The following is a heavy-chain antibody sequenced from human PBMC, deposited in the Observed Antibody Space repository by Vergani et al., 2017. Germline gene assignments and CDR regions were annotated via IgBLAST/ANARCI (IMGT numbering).Heavy chain of an antibody. D-gene: IGHD1-26*01. J-gene: IGHJ3*02. CDR3: AKLNSGSYSDQFDI. Sequence: EVQLVESGGGLVQPGRSLRLSCAASGFTFDDYAMHWVRQAPGKGLEWVSGISWNSGSTGYADSVKGRFTISRDNAKNSLYLQMNSLRAEDTALYYCAKLNSGSYSDQFDIWGQGTMVTVSS. CDR2: ISWNSGST. CDR1: GFTFDDYA. V-gene: IGHV3-9*01.